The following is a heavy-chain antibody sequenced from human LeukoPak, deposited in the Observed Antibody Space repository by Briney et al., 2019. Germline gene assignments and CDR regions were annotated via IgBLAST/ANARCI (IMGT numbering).Heavy chain of an antibody. J-gene: IGHJ4*02. CDR1: GYTFTSYD. V-gene: IGHV1-8*01. D-gene: IGHD3-10*01. Sequence: ASVKVSCKASGYTFTSYDINWVRQATGQGLEWMGWMNPNSGNTGYAREFQGRVTMTRNTSISTAYMELSSLRSEDTAVYYCARVRGYAGTEVDYWGQGTLVTVSS. CDR3: ARVRGYAGTEVDY. CDR2: MNPNSGNT.